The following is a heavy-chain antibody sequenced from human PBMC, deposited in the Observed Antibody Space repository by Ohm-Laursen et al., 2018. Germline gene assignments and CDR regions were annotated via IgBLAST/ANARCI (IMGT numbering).Heavy chain of an antibody. CDR2: INTVGDT. CDR1: GFTFSSYD. J-gene: IGHJ4*02. D-gene: IGHD6-19*01. Sequence: SLRLSCAASGFTFSSYDMHWARQAAGRGLEWVSAINTVGDTYNLDSVEGRFTLSRDNGKNSLYLQMNSLTAGDTAVYYCARAPPGTGWRIDYWGQGTLVTVSS. V-gene: IGHV3-13*01. CDR3: ARAPPGTGWRIDY.